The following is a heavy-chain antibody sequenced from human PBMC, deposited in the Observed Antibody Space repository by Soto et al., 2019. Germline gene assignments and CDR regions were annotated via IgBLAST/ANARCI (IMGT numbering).Heavy chain of an antibody. J-gene: IGHJ6*03. CDR1: GGSFSGYY. CDR3: ARVFKSIFGVVNRRYYYMDV. D-gene: IGHD3-3*01. V-gene: IGHV4-34*01. Sequence: SETLSLTCAVYGGSFSGYYWSWIRQPPGKGLEWIGEINHSGSTNYNPSLKSRVTISVDTSKNQFSLKLSSVTAADTAVYYCARVFKSIFGVVNRRYYYMDVWGKGTTVTVSS. CDR2: INHSGST.